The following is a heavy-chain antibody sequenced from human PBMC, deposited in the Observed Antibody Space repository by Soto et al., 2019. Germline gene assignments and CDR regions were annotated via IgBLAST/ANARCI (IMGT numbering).Heavy chain of an antibody. Sequence: ASVKVSCKASGYTFSTHSMHWARQAPGQRLEWMGWINGGNGNTKYSQKFQGRVIITRDTSASTAYMELNSLRSEDTAVYYCVRDQRAMAGKDYYYYGMDIWGQGTAVTVSS. CDR1: GYTFSTHS. D-gene: IGHD6-19*01. CDR3: VRDQRAMAGKDYYYYGMDI. V-gene: IGHV1-3*01. J-gene: IGHJ6*02. CDR2: INGGNGNT.